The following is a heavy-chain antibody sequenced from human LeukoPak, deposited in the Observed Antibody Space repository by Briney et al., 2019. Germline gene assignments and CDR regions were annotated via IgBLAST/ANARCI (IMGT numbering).Heavy chain of an antibody. J-gene: IGHJ4*02. D-gene: IGHD6-19*01. CDR3: ARDLVNQQWLGLFDY. V-gene: IGHV1-69*13. Sequence: GASVKVSCKASGYTFTSYGISWVRQAPGQGLEWMGGIIPIFGTANYAQKFQGRVTITADESTSTAYMELSSLRSEDTAVYYCARDLVNQQWLGLFDYWGQGTLVTVSS. CDR2: IIPIFGTA. CDR1: GYTFTSYG.